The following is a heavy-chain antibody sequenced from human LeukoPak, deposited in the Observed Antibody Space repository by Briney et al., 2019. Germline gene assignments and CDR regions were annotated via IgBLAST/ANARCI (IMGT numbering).Heavy chain of an antibody. D-gene: IGHD6-6*01. J-gene: IGHJ6*03. CDR3: AHTVEELVYYYYYMDV. V-gene: IGHV2-5*01. CDR2: IYWNDDN. CDR1: GFSLSTRGVG. Sequence: SGPTLVNPTQTLTLTCTFSGFSLSTRGVGVGWIRQPPGKALEWLALIYWNDDNRYSPSLKSRLTITKDTSKNQVVLTMTNMDPVDTATYYCAHTVEELVYYYYYMDVWGKGTTVTVSS.